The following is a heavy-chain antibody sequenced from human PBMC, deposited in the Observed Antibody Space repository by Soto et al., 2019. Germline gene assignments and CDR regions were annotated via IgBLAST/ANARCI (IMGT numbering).Heavy chain of an antibody. CDR2: ISYDGSNK. CDR3: ARFDY. V-gene: IGHV3-30*03. Sequence: GGSLRLSCAASGFTFSSYGMHWVRQAPGKGLEWVAVISYDGSNKYYADSVKGRFTISRDISRNTLYLQMNSLRAEDTAVYFCARFDYWGQGTLVTVSS. CDR1: GFTFSSYG. J-gene: IGHJ4*02.